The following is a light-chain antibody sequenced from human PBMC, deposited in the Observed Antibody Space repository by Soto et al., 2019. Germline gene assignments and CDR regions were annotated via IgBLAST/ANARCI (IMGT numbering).Light chain of an antibody. CDR2: EAS. Sequence: DVQLTQSPSLLSASIGDRVTITCRASHDISTSLAWYQQKPGKAPKLLIYEASTLQSGVPSRFSGSGSGTEFTLTISGLLPEDFAAYHCQQLYTLPFTFGQGTRLEIK. CDR3: QQLYTLPFT. V-gene: IGKV1-9*01. J-gene: IGKJ5*01. CDR1: HDISTS.